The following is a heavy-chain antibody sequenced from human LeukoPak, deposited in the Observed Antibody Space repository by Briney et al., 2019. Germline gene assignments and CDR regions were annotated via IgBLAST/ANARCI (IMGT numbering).Heavy chain of an antibody. J-gene: IGHJ6*03. V-gene: IGHV1-18*01. CDR1: GYTFTSYG. D-gene: IGHD3-3*01. Sequence: ASVKVSCKASGYTFTSYGISWVRQAPGQGLEWMGWISAYNGNTNYAQKLQGRVTMTTDTSTSTAYVELRSLRSDDTAVYYCARFLGVVIRGSGYMDVWGKETTVTVSS. CDR3: ARFLGVVIRGSGYMDV. CDR2: ISAYNGNT.